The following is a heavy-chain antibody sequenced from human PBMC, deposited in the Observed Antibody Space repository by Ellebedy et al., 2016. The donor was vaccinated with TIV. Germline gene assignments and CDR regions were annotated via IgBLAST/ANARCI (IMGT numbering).Heavy chain of an antibody. CDR3: AKSPYGDYEASIDY. CDR1: GFTFSNHF. CDR2: ISYDGSNK. D-gene: IGHD4-17*01. Sequence: SCKASGFTFSNHFIHWVRQAPGKGLEWVAVISYDGSNKYYADSVKGRFTISRDNSKNTLYLQKNSLRAEDTAVYYCAKSPYGDYEASIDYWGQGTLVTVSS. V-gene: IGHV3-30-3*02. J-gene: IGHJ4*02.